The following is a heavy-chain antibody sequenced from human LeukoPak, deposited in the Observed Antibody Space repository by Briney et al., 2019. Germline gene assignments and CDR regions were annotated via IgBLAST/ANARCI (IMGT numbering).Heavy chain of an antibody. Sequence: PSETLSLTCAVSGDSIININYYWAWIRQTPGRGLEWVGSAQYSGGTYFNPSLKSRVTMSLNASENQVSVELISVTAADTAVYYCARLSQWGGFQHWGQGTLVIVSS. V-gene: IGHV4-39*07. CDR3: ARLSQWGGFQH. CDR1: GDSIININYY. J-gene: IGHJ1*01. CDR2: AQYSGGT. D-gene: IGHD1-26*01.